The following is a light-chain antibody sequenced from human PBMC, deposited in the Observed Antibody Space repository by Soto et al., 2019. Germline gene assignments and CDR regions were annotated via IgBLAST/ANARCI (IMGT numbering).Light chain of an antibody. J-gene: IGLJ1*01. CDR2: DDS. CDR3: QVWDSSSDHHV. CDR1: NIGSKS. V-gene: IGLV3-21*04. Sequence: SYELTQPPSVSVAPGKTARITCGGNNIGSKSVHWYQQKPGQAPVLVIYDDSDRPSGFPERFSGSNSGNTATLTISRVEVGDEADYYCQVWDSSSDHHVFGTGTKLTVL.